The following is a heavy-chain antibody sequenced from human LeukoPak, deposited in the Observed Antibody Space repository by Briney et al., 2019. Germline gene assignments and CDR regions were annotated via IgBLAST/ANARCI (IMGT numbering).Heavy chain of an antibody. V-gene: IGHV3-23*01. CDR1: GFTFSSYA. J-gene: IGHJ4*02. D-gene: IGHD2-15*01. CDR2: ISGSGGST. CDR3: AKGGYCSGGSCYDDY. Sequence: GGSLRLSCAASGFTFSSYAMSWVRQAPGKGLEWVSAISGSGGSTYYADSVKGRFTISRDNSKNTLYLQMNSLRAEDTAFYYCAKGGYCSGGSCYDDYWGQGTLVTVSS.